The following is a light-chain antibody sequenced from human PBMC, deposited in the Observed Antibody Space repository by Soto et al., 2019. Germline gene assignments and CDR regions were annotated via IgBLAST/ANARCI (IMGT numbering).Light chain of an antibody. Sequence: QSVLTQPPSASAAPGQKVTISCSVSSSNIGNNYVSWYQQLPGTAPKLLIYDNNKRPSGIPDRFSGSKSGTSATLGITGLQTGEDADYYCGTWDSSLSAVVFGGGTKLTVL. CDR1: SSNIGNNY. V-gene: IGLV1-51*01. CDR3: GTWDSSLSAVV. CDR2: DNN. J-gene: IGLJ2*01.